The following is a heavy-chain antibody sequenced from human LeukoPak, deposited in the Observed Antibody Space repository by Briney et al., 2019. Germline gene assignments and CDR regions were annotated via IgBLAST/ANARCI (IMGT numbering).Heavy chain of an antibody. V-gene: IGHV1-2*02. CDR1: GYTFTGYY. J-gene: IGHJ4*02. D-gene: IGHD2-2*01. CDR3: AREVGVVPAARY. Sequence: ASVKVSCKASGYTFTGYYMHWVRQAPGQGLEWMGWINPNSGGTNYARKFQGRVTMTRDTSISTAYMELSRLRSDDTAVYYCAREVGVVPAARYWGQGTLVTVSS. CDR2: INPNSGGT.